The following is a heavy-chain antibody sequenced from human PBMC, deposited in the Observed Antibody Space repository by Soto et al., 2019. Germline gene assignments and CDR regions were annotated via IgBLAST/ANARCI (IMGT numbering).Heavy chain of an antibody. CDR2: IIPIFGTA. V-gene: IGHV1-69*06. J-gene: IGHJ5*02. CDR3: ARGPYCSGGSCPNWFDP. Sequence: GASVKVSCKASGGTFSSYAISWVRQAPGQGLEWMGGIIPIFGTANYAQKFQGRVTITADKSTSTAYMELSSLRSEDTAVYYCARGPYCSGGSCPNWFDPWGQGTLVTVSS. D-gene: IGHD2-15*01. CDR1: GGTFSSYA.